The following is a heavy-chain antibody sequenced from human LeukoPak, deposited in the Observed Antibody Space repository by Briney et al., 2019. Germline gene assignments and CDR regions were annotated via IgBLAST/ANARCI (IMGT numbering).Heavy chain of an antibody. V-gene: IGHV4-39*01. J-gene: IGHJ6*02. D-gene: IGHD6-13*01. CDR2: IYYSGST. CDR3: ASRYSSRWTLYYYYGMDV. Sequence: SETLSLTCTVSGGSISSSSYYWGWIRQPPGKGLEWIGSIYYSGSTYYNPSLKSRVTISVDTSKNQFSLTLSSVTDADTAVYYCASRYSSRWTLYYYYGMDVWGQGTTVTVSS. CDR1: GGSISSSSYY.